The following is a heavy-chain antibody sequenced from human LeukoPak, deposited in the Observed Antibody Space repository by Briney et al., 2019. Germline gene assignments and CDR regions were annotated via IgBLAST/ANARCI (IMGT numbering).Heavy chain of an antibody. CDR2: ISDSVGGT. D-gene: IGHD3-22*01. CDR1: GFTFNNYA. J-gene: IGHJ4*02. Sequence: GGSLRLSCAASGFTFNNYAMSWVRQAPGRGLEWVSGISDSVGGTYYADSVKGRFTISRDISKNTLYLQMNSLRAEDTAVHYCAKGTTYYFDNSGYRYFDYWGQGTLVTVSS. V-gene: IGHV3-23*01. CDR3: AKGTTYYFDNSGYRYFDY.